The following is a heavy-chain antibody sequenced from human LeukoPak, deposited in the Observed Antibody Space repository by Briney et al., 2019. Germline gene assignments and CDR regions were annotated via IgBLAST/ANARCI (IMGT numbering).Heavy chain of an antibody. CDR3: VTDRYSDSAFGD. D-gene: IGHD1-26*01. CDR1: GITVSTFW. V-gene: IGHV3-74*01. CDR2: INTDGSVT. J-gene: IGHJ4*02. Sequence: GGSLRLSCAASGITVSTFWMHWVRQAAGEGLVWVSRINTDGSVTNYADSVEGRFTISRDNAKNMLYLQMNDLRAEDTAVYYCVTDRYSDSAFGDWGQETLVTVSS.